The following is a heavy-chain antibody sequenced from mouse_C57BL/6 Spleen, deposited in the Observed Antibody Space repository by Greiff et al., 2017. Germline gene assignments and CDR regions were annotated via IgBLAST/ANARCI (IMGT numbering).Heavy chain of an antibody. CDR1: GYAFSSSW. V-gene: IGHV1-82*01. D-gene: IGHD3-2*02. CDR3: ADSSGYSSWFAY. CDR2: IYPGDGDT. J-gene: IGHJ3*01. Sequence: VQLQQSGPELVKPGASVKISCKASGYAFSSSWMNWVKQRPGKGLEWIGRIYPGDGDTNYNGKFKGKATLTADKSSSTAYMQLSSLTSEDSAVYFCADSSGYSSWFAYWGQGTLVTVSA.